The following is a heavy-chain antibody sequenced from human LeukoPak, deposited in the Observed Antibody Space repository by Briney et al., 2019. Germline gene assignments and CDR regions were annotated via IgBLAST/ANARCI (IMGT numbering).Heavy chain of an antibody. V-gene: IGHV3-21*01. J-gene: IGHJ4*02. CDR1: GFTFSSYS. D-gene: IGHD1-7*01. CDR3: ARDGQTGTTVY. Sequence: GGSLRLSCAASGFTFSSYSMNWVRQAPGKGLEWVSSISSSSYIYYADSVKGRFTISRDNAKNSLHLQMNSLRAEDTAVYYCARDGQTGTTVYWGQGTLVTVSS. CDR2: ISSSSYI.